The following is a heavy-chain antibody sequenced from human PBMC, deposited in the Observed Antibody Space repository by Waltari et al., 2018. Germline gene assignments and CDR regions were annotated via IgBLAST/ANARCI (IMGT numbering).Heavy chain of an antibody. Sequence: QLQLQESGPGLVKPSETLSLTCTVSGGSISSSSYYWGWIRQPPGKGLEWIGSIYYSGSTYYNPSLKSRVTISVDTSKNQFSLKLSSVTAADTAVYYCARAVLGYCSSTSCPPSWFDPWGQGTLVTVSS. V-gene: IGHV4-39*07. CDR3: ARAVLGYCSSTSCPPSWFDP. D-gene: IGHD2-2*01. CDR2: IYYSGST. CDR1: GGSISSSSYY. J-gene: IGHJ5*02.